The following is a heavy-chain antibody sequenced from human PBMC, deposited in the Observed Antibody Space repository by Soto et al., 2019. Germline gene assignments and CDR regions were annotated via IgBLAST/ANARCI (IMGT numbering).Heavy chain of an antibody. D-gene: IGHD2-21*01. CDR3: ASEPVYCGGDCYNA. CDR1: GYTFSSYV. CDR2: ISAYNGNT. Sequence: SVKLSCKGSGYTFSSYVSSLRRMATGQGLEWMGWISAYNGNTNYAQKLQGRVTMTTDTSTSTAYMELRSLRSDDTAVYYCASEPVYCGGDCYNAWGQGTLVTVSS. J-gene: IGHJ4*02. V-gene: IGHV1-18*01.